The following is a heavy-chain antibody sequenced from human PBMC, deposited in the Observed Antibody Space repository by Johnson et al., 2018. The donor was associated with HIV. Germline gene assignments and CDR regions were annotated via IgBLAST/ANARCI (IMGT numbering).Heavy chain of an antibody. J-gene: IGHJ3*02. Sequence: VQLVESGGGVVRPGGSLRLSCAASGFTFSSHAMSWVRPAPGKGLEWVSAISCRGGTTYYADSVKCRFTISRDNSKNTLYLQMNSLRAEDTAVYHCAKDKARWELLAFDIWGQGTMVTVSS. D-gene: IGHD1-26*01. V-gene: IGHV3-23*04. CDR3: AKDKARWELLAFDI. CDR2: ISCRGGTT. CDR1: GFTFSSHA.